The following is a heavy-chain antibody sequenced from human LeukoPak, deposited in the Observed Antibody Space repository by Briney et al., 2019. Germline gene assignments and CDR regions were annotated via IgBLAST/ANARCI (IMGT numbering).Heavy chain of an antibody. D-gene: IGHD4-23*01. CDR2: IHYSGNT. CDR1: GGSTSSSNYY. J-gene: IGHJ5*02. V-gene: IGHV4-39*01. CDR3: AGYGGNSEGWFDP. Sequence: SETLSLTCTVSGGSTSSSNYYWGWIRQPPGKGLEWIGGIHYSGNTYYNPSLKSRVTISVDTSKNQFSLKLSSVTAADTAVYCCAGYGGNSEGWFDPWGQGTLVTVSS.